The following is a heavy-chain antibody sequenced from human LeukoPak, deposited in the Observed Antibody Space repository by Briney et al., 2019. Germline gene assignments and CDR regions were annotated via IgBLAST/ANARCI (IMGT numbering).Heavy chain of an antibody. Sequence: SDTLSLTCTVSSGSLSSFYWSWIRQSPGKGLEWVGYIYFSGPTTYNPSREGPVTLSVDTPKNRRSLKLSSVTAADTAVYYCARGRIVGANTSSFDIWGQGTMVPVSS. CDR2: IYFSGPT. V-gene: IGHV4-59*07. D-gene: IGHD3-22*01. CDR1: SGSLSSFY. CDR3: ARGRIVGANTSSFDI. J-gene: IGHJ3*02.